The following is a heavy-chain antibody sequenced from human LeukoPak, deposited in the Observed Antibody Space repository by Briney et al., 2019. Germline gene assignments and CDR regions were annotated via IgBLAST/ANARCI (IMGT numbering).Heavy chain of an antibody. CDR1: GYTFTNYA. V-gene: IGHV7-4-1*02. CDR2: IHPSTGSP. Sequence: GASVKVSCKASGYTFTNYAMNWVRQAPGQGLEWMGWIHPSTGSPTYAQGFTGRFVFSLDTSVSTTYLQIRSLKAEDTAVYYCARAFQSLGGLSLPDFWGQGTLVTVSS. J-gene: IGHJ4*02. D-gene: IGHD3-16*02. CDR3: ARAFQSLGGLSLPDF.